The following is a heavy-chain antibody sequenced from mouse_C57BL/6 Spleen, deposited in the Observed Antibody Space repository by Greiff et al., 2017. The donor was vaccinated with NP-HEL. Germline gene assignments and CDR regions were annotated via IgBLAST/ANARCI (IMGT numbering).Heavy chain of an antibody. D-gene: IGHD3-2*02. CDR2: INPYNGGT. CDR3: ARSGDSSGRGRFAY. J-gene: IGHJ3*01. Sequence: EVQLQQSGPVLVKPGASVKMSCKASGYTFTDYYMNWVKQSHGKSLEWIGVINPYNGGTSYNQKFKGKATLTVDKSSSTAYMELNSLTSEDSAVYYCARSGDSSGRGRFAYWGQGTLVTVSA. CDR1: GYTFTDYY. V-gene: IGHV1-19*01.